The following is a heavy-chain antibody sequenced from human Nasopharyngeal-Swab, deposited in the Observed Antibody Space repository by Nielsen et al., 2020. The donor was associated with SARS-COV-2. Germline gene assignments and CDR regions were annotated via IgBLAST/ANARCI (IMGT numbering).Heavy chain of an antibody. CDR2: IFSSGNI. D-gene: IGHD6-13*01. J-gene: IGHJ3*01. V-gene: IGHV4-39*01. CDR3: ARAGYRSDWYGSKIVYAFDF. Sequence: SETLSLTCSVSGASVSSSHDCWGWIRQSPGRGLEWIGTIFSSGNIDYHPSLKSRVTMSVDTSKSQFSLSLISVTAADTAVYYCARAGYRSDWYGSKIVYAFDFWGQGTVVTVSS. CDR1: GASVSSSHDC.